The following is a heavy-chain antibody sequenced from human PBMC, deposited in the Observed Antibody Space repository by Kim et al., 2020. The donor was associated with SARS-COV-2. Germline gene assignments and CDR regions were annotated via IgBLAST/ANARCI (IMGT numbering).Heavy chain of an antibody. CDR2: IYYSGST. CDR3: ARERKGSGSSPNWFDP. J-gene: IGHJ5*02. D-gene: IGHD3-10*01. V-gene: IGHV4-31*03. CDR1: GGSISSGGYY. Sequence: SETLSLTCTVSGGSISSGGYYWSWIRQHPGKGLEWIGYIYYSGSTYYNPSLKSRVTISVDTSKNQFSLKLSSVTAADTAVYYCARERKGSGSSPNWFDPWGQGTLVTVSS.